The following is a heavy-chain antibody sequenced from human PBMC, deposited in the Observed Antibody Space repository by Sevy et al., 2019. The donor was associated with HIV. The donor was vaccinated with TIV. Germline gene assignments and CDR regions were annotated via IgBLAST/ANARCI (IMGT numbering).Heavy chain of an antibody. D-gene: IGHD3-3*01. CDR3: ARRPDFGVIIPTVVLDV. V-gene: IGHV3-23*01. CDR2: ISDSGRST. CDR1: GFTFGTYA. Sequence: GGSLRLSCAGSGFTFGTYAMTWVRQAPGKGLQWVSVISDSGRSTYYADSVQGRVTISRDNSKNTMHLQMNSLRVEDTATYYCARRPDFGVIIPTVVLDVWGQGTTVTVSS. J-gene: IGHJ6*02.